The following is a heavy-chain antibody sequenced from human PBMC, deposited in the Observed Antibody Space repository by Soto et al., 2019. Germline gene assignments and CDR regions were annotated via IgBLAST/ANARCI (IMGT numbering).Heavy chain of an antibody. J-gene: IGHJ2*01. CDR3: AKGGNTYYYDSSGYYRSWYFEL. Sequence: EVQLLESGGGLVQPGGSLRLSCAASGFTFSSYAMSWVRQAPGKGLEWVSAISGSGGSTYYADSVKGRFTISRDNSKNTLQRQMNSLRAEDTAVYYCAKGGNTYYYDSSGYYRSWYFELWGRGTLVTVSS. CDR1: GFTFSSYA. V-gene: IGHV3-23*01. CDR2: ISGSGGST. D-gene: IGHD3-22*01.